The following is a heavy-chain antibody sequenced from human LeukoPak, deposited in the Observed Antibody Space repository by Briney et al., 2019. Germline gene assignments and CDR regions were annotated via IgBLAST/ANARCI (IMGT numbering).Heavy chain of an antibody. Sequence: SQTLSLTCTVSGGSISSGVYYWSWIRQHPGKGLEWIGYIYYSGSTYYNPSLKSRVTISVDTSKNQFSLKLSSVTAADTAVYYWARDLLAAEGWFDPWGQGTLVTVSS. V-gene: IGHV4-31*03. CDR2: IYYSGST. CDR1: GGSISSGVYY. J-gene: IGHJ5*02. CDR3: ARDLLAAEGWFDP. D-gene: IGHD6-13*01.